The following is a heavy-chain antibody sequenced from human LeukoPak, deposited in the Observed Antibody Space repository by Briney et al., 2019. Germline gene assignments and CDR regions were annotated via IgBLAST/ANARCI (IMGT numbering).Heavy chain of an antibody. D-gene: IGHD6-19*01. CDR3: ATDNPYSSGWSSVDY. J-gene: IGHJ4*02. V-gene: IGHV1-24*01. Sequence: ASVKVSCKVSGYTLTELSMHWVRQAPGKGLEWMGGFDPEDGETIYAQKFQGRVTMTEDTSTDTAYMELSSLRSEDTAVYYCATDNPYSSGWSSVDYWGQGTLVTVSS. CDR1: GYTLTELS. CDR2: FDPEDGET.